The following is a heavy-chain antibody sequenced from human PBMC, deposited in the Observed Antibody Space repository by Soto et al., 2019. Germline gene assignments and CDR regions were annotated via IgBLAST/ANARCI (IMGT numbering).Heavy chain of an antibody. D-gene: IGHD1-26*01. Sequence: QVQLVQSGAEVKKPGSSVKVSCKPTGGAFTNYIFDWVRQAPGQGLEWMGGIIPMFGTPKYAQTFQDRVTFSADVSTGTAYMELTSLRFDDTAVYYCARGRDQPPVGLYFDSWGEGTQVTVAS. J-gene: IGHJ4*02. CDR1: GGAFTNYI. CDR3: ARGRDQPPVGLYFDS. CDR2: IIPMFGTP. V-gene: IGHV1-69*01.